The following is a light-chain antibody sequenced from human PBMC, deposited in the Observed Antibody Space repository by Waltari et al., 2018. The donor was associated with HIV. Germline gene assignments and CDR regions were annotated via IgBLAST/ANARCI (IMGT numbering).Light chain of an antibody. CDR1: NIGSKS. Sequence: SYVLTQPPSVSVAPGQTARITCGGNNIGSKSVHWYQQKPGQAPVLVFYDDSDRPSGIPWRFSGSNSANTATLTISRVEAGDESDYYCQVWDSSSDHYVFGTGTKVTVL. CDR2: DDS. V-gene: IGLV3-21*02. CDR3: QVWDSSSDHYV. J-gene: IGLJ1*01.